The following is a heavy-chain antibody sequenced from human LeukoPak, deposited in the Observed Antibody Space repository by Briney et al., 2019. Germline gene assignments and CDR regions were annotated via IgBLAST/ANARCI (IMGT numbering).Heavy chain of an antibody. CDR2: ISSSSSTI. Sequence: PGGSLRLSCAASGFTFSSYRMNWVRQAPGKGLEWVSYISSSSSTIHYADSVKGRFTISRDNAKNSLYLQMNSLRAEDTAVYYCARDLVIAAAGRLYYYYGMDVWGQGTTVTVSS. D-gene: IGHD6-13*01. V-gene: IGHV3-48*01. J-gene: IGHJ6*02. CDR1: GFTFSSYR. CDR3: ARDLVIAAAGRLYYYYGMDV.